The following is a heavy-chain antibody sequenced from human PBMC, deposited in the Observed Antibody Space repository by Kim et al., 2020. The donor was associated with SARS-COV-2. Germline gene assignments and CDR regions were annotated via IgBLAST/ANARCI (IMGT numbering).Heavy chain of an antibody. Sequence: LKSRVTISVDTSKHQFALKLSSVTAADTAVYYCARGLDIVVVVAATTFDYWGQGTLVTVSS. D-gene: IGHD2-15*01. V-gene: IGHV4-34*01. CDR3: ARGLDIVVVVAATTFDY. J-gene: IGHJ4*02.